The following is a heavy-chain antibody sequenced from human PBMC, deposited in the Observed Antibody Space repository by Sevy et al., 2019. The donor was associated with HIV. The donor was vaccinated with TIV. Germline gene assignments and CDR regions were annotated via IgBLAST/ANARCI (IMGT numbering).Heavy chain of an antibody. V-gene: IGHV1-2*02. CDR2: INPNSRGT. D-gene: IGHD2-8*01. CDR1: GYTFTGYY. CDR3: ARMSCTYGVCFFDY. Sequence: ASVKVSCKASGYTFTGYYMHWVRQAPGQGLEWMGWINPNSRGTNYAQKFQGRVTMTRDTSISTAYMELSRLRSDNTAVYYCARMSCTYGVCFFDYWGQGTLVTVSS. J-gene: IGHJ4*02.